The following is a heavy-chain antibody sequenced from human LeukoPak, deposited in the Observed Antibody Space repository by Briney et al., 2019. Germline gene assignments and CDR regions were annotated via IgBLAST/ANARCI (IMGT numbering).Heavy chain of an antibody. Sequence: GGSLRLSCAASGFTFGSYAMHWVRQAPGKGLEWVAVISYDGSNKYYADPVKGRFTISRDNSKNTLYLQMNSLRAEDTAVYYCARDCRIAARLGYPADYWGQGTLVTVSS. D-gene: IGHD6-6*01. CDR1: GFTFGSYA. CDR2: ISYDGSNK. CDR3: ARDCRIAARLGYPADY. J-gene: IGHJ4*02. V-gene: IGHV3-30-3*01.